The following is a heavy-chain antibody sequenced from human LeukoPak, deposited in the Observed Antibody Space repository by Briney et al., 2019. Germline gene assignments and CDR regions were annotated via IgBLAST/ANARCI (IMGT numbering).Heavy chain of an antibody. CDR2: ISGSGGST. CDR1: GFTFSSYA. J-gene: IGHJ3*02. Sequence: GGSLRLSCAASGFTFSSYAMSWVRQAPGKGLKWVSAISGSGGSTYYADSVKGRFTISRDNSKNTLYLQMNSLRAEDTAVYYCAKYDILTGYSAIPELDAFDIWGQGTMVTVSS. V-gene: IGHV3-23*01. D-gene: IGHD3-9*01. CDR3: AKYDILTGYSAIPELDAFDI.